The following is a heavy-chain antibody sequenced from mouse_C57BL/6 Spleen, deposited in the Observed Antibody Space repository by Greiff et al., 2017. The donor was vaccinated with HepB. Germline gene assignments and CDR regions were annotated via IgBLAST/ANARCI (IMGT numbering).Heavy chain of an antibody. V-gene: IGHV5-4*01. D-gene: IGHD1-3*01. J-gene: IGHJ4*01. CDR3: ARDGYNMDY. Sequence: EVQLVESGGGLVKPGGSLKLSCAASGFTFSSYAMSWVRQTPEKRLEWVATISDGGSYTYYPDNVKGLFTISRDNAKNNLYLQMSHLKSEDTAMYYCARDGYNMDYWGQGTSVTVSS. CDR1: GFTFSSYA. CDR2: ISDGGSYT.